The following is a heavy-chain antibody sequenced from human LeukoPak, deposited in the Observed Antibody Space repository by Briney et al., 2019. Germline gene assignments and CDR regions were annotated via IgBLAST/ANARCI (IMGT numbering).Heavy chain of an antibody. J-gene: IGHJ4*02. Sequence: GGSLRLSCEASGFTFSSYWMHWVRQAPGKGLEWVSAISGSGDKTHYADSVKGRFTISRDNSKSVLYMQLNNLRLEDTAVYYCGEGHWGRGTLVTVSS. CDR2: ISGSGDKT. V-gene: IGHV3-23*01. CDR1: GFTFSSYW. CDR3: GEGH.